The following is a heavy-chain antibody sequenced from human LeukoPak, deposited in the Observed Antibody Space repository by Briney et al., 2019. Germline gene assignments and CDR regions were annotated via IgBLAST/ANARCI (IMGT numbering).Heavy chain of an antibody. J-gene: IGHJ4*02. CDR1: GFTFSEYY. D-gene: IGHD3-22*01. CDR3: ARGYYDNSGYYFPSDF. Sequence: GGSLRLSCAASGFTFSEYYMSWIRQAPGKGLEWVSYIRSSSSYTNYADSVKGRFTISRDNAKNSLHLQMNSLRAEDTAVYYCARGYYDNSGYYFPSDFWGQGTLVTVSS. V-gene: IGHV3-11*06. CDR2: IRSSSSYT.